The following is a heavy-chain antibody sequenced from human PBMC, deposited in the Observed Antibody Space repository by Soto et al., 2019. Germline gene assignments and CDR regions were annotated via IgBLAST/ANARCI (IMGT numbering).Heavy chain of an antibody. J-gene: IGHJ4*02. CDR3: AKDSGGHSGSYED. CDR1: GFTFSSYG. Sequence: QVQLVESGGGVVQPGRSLRLSCAASGFTFSSYGMNWVRQAQGKGLEWVAVISYDGSNKYYADSVKGRFTISRDNSKNTLYLQMNSLRAEDTAVYYCAKDSGGHSGSYEDWGQGTLVTVSS. CDR2: ISYDGSNK. V-gene: IGHV3-30*18. D-gene: IGHD3-10*01.